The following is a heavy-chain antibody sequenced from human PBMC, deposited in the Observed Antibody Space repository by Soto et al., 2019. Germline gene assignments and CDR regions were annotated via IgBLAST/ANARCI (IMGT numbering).Heavy chain of an antibody. CDR1: GASISSSSYY. Sequence: QLQLQESGPGLVKPSETLSLTCTVSGASISSSSYYWGWIRQPPGKGLEWIGSVYYSGTTYYNPSLKSRVTISVDTSKSQFSLKLNSVTAADTAVYYCAIPYSSGWNTFHYWGQGTLVTVSS. J-gene: IGHJ4*02. D-gene: IGHD6-19*01. CDR3: AIPYSSGWNTFHY. CDR2: VYYSGTT. V-gene: IGHV4-39*01.